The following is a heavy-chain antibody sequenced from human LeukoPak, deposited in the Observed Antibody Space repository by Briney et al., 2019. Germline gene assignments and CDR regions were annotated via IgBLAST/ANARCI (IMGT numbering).Heavy chain of an antibody. J-gene: IGHJ6*04. V-gene: IGHV3-30*18. CDR2: ISYDGSNK. D-gene: IGHD3-10*01. Sequence: GGSLRLSCAASGFTFSSYGMHWVRQAPGKGLEWVAVISYDGSNKYYADSVKGRFTISRDNSKNTLYPQMNSLRAEDTAVYYCAKDRWFGEDYYYYGMDVWGKGTTVTVSS. CDR1: GFTFSSYG. CDR3: AKDRWFGEDYYYYGMDV.